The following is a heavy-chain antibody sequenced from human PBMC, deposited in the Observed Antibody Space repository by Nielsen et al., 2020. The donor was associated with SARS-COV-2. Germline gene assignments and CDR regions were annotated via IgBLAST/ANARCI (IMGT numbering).Heavy chain of an antibody. CDR2: INPYSGGT. V-gene: IGHV1-2*06. CDR1: GYTFTDYY. Sequence: ASVKVSCKASGYTFTDYYIHWVRQAPGQGLEWMGRINPYSGGTNYAQKFQGRVTITADESTSTAYMELSSLRSEDTAVYYCARDISAVAGSRLNYYGMDVWGQGTTVTVSS. J-gene: IGHJ6*02. CDR3: ARDISAVAGSRLNYYGMDV. D-gene: IGHD6-19*01.